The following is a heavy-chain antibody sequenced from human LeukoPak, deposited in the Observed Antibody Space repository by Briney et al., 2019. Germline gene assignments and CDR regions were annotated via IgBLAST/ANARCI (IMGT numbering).Heavy chain of an antibody. J-gene: IGHJ4*02. CDR1: GFTFSSYA. CDR2: ISGSGGST. V-gene: IGHV3-23*01. Sequence: GGSLRLSCAASGFTFSSYAMSWVRQAPGKGREWVSAISGSGGSTYYADSVKGRFTISRDNSKNTLYLQMNSLRAEDTAVYYCATHKYYDGSGYPYYFDNWGQGTLVSVSS. CDR3: ATHKYYDGSGYPYYFDN. D-gene: IGHD3-22*01.